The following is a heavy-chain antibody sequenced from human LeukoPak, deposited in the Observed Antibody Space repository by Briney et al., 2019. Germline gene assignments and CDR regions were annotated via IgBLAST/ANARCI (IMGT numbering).Heavy chain of an antibody. D-gene: IGHD5-18*01. Sequence: GGSLRLSCAGSGFTFSSYAMSWVRQAPGKGLEWVSAISGSGGSTYYADSVKGRLTISRDNSKNTLYLQMNSLRAEDTAVYYCAKEVSGVDTIDYWGQGTLVTVSS. CDR1: GFTFSSYA. V-gene: IGHV3-23*01. CDR3: AKEVSGVDTIDY. J-gene: IGHJ4*02. CDR2: ISGSGGST.